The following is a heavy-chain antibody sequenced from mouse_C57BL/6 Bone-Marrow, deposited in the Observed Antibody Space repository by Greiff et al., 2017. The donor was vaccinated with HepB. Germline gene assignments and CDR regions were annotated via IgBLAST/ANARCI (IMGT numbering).Heavy chain of an antibody. J-gene: IGHJ1*03. CDR3: ARSWVHYWYFDV. Sequence: VQLQQSGTVLARPGASVKMSCKTSGYTFTSYWMHWVKQRPGQGLEWIGAIYPGNSDTSYNQKFKGKAKLTAVTSASTAYMQLSSLTSEDSAVYYCARSWVHYWYFDVWGTGTTVTVSS. CDR1: GYTFTSYW. D-gene: IGHD4-1*01. V-gene: IGHV1-5*01. CDR2: IYPGNSDT.